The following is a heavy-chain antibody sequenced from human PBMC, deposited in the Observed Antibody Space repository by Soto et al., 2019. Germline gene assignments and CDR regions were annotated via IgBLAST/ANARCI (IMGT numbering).Heavy chain of an antibody. V-gene: IGHV1-69*06. CDR1: GGTFSSYA. D-gene: IGHD7-27*01. CDR2: IIPIFGTA. Sequence: QVQLVQSGAEVKKPGSSVKVSCKASGGTFSSYAISWVRQAPGQGLEWMGGIIPIFGTANYAQKFQGRVKITADKSTSTAYMELSSLRSEDTAVYYCARELTGTLTNSVFDYWGQGTLVTVSS. J-gene: IGHJ4*02. CDR3: ARELTGTLTNSVFDY.